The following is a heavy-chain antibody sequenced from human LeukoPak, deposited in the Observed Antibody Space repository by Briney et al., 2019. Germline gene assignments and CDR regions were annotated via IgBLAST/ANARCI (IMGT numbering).Heavy chain of an antibody. Sequence: GASVKVSCKASGYTLTTYAVNWVRQAPGQGLEWMGWINTNTGNPTYAQGFTGRFVFSLDTSVSTAYLQISSLKAEDTAVYYCARVGSSGWCDLADYWGQGTLVTVSS. D-gene: IGHD6-19*01. CDR1: GYTLTTYA. J-gene: IGHJ4*02. CDR2: INTNTGNP. CDR3: ARVGSSGWCDLADY. V-gene: IGHV7-4-1*02.